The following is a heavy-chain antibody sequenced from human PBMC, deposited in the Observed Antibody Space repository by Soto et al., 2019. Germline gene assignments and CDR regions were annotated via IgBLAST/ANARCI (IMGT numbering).Heavy chain of an antibody. J-gene: IGHJ4*02. D-gene: IGHD2-2*01. CDR3: AKDRDYPRDQFHY. CDR2: ISANGQGI. Sequence: GGSLRLSCTASGFTFTYYAFSWVRQAPGKGLEWVSAISANGQGIYYADSVRGRFTISRDNSKNTVFLNMDSLRAEDTAVYYCAKDRDYPRDQFHYWGQGTLVTVSS. V-gene: IGHV3-23*01. CDR1: GFTFTYYA.